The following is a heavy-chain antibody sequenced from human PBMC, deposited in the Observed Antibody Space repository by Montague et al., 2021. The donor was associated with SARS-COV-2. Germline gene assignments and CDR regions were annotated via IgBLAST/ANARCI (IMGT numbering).Heavy chain of an antibody. Sequence: SETLSLTCTCSGASRSTKNYYWVWIRQPPGKGLEWIGSISYSATSYSNPSLKSRVTMSVDTSRNQLSLNLSSVTVADTAVYYCARLGITLGGVIVIRYYFDLWGQGTLVTVSS. D-gene: IGHD3-16*02. CDR3: ARLGITLGGVIVIRYYFDL. V-gene: IGHV4-39*01. CDR1: GASRSTKNYY. CDR2: ISYSATS. J-gene: IGHJ4*02.